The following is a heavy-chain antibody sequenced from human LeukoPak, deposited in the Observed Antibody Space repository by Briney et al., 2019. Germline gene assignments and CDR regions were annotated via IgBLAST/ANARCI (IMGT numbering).Heavy chain of an antibody. J-gene: IGHJ6*03. CDR3: ARGYVSGYDFPYYYYYMDV. D-gene: IGHD5-12*01. CDR2: IYTSGST. V-gene: IGHV4-4*07. CDR1: GGSISSYY. Sequence: SQTLSLTCTVSGGSISSYYWSWIRQPAGKGLEWIGRIYTSGSTNYNPSLKSRVTMSVDTSKNQFSLKLSSVTAADTAVYYCARGYVSGYDFPYYYYYMDVWGKGTTVTISS.